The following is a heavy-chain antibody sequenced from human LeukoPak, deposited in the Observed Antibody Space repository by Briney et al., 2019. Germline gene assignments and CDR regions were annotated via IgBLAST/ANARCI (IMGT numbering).Heavy chain of an antibody. CDR2: IIPIFGTA. D-gene: IGHD2-2*01. CDR1: GGTFSSYA. CDR3: ARTGKMTVPAAKVDAFDI. J-gene: IGHJ3*02. V-gene: IGHV1-69*01. Sequence: SVKVSCKASGGTFSSYAISWVRQAPGQGLEWMGGIIPIFGTANYAQKFQGRVTITADESTSTAYMERSSLRSEDTAVYYCARTGKMTVPAAKVDAFDIWGQGTMVTVSS.